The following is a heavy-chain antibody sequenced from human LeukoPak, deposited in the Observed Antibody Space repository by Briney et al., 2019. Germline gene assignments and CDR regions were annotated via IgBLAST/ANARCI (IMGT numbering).Heavy chain of an antibody. CDR3: ARGGPPEPAAPHYNWFDP. D-gene: IGHD2-2*01. V-gene: IGHV1-2*04. CDR1: VYTFTGYY. CDR2: VNPNSGGT. J-gene: IGHJ5*02. Sequence: ASVKVSCKASVYTFTGYYMHWVRQAPGQGLEWMGWVNPNSGGTNYAQKFQGWVTMTRDTSISTAYMELSRLRSDDTAVYYCARGGPPEPAAPHYNWFDPWGQGTLVTVSS.